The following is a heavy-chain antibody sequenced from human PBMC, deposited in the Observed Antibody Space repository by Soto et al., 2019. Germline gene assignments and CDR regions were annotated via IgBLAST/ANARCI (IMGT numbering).Heavy chain of an antibody. CDR2: INHSGST. J-gene: IGHJ4*02. V-gene: IGHV4-34*01. Sequence: QVQLQQWGAGLLKPSETLSPTCAVYGGSFSGYYWSWIRQPPGKGLEWIGEINHSGSTNYNPSLKSRVTISVDTSKNQFSLKLSSVTAADTAVYYCARGLPAAAISGLGYWGQGTLVTVSS. CDR1: GGSFSGYY. CDR3: ARGLPAAAISGLGY. D-gene: IGHD2-2*01.